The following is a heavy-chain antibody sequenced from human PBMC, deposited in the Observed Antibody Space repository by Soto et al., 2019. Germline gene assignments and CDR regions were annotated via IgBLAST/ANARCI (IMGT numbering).Heavy chain of an antibody. CDR2: MNPNIGTT. Sequence: QVQLVQSGAEVKKPGASVRVSCKASGYTFPSYDINWVRQAPGQGLERMGWMNPNIGTTGYDQKFQGRVTLTRNTTIDTAYMDLSSLRSDDTAVYFCARGRTYPDSGGSYYVAYGFDPCGQGILVTVSS. J-gene: IGHJ5*02. D-gene: IGHD3-22*01. V-gene: IGHV1-8*01. CDR1: GYTFPSYD. CDR3: ARGRTYPDSGGSYYVAYGFDP.